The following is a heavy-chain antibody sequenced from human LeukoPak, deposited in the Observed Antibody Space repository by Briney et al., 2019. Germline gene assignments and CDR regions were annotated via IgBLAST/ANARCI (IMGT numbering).Heavy chain of an antibody. Sequence: ASDTLSLTCAVYGGSFSGYYWSWIRQPPGKGLEWIGEINHSGSTNYKPSLKSRVTISVDTSKNQFSLKLSSVTAAEKAVYYCARDCGGDCYSDYFDYWGQGTLVTVSS. J-gene: IGHJ4*02. V-gene: IGHV4-34*01. CDR3: ARDCGGDCYSDYFDY. D-gene: IGHD2-21*02. CDR2: INHSGST. CDR1: GGSFSGYY.